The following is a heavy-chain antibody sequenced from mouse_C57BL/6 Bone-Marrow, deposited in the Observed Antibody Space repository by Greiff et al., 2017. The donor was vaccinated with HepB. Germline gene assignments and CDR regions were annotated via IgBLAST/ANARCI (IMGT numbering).Heavy chain of an antibody. Sequence: QVQLKESGAELARPGASVKLSCKASGYTFTSYGISWVKQRTGQGLEWIGEIYPRSGNTYYNEKFKGKATLTADKSSSTAYMELRSLTSEDSAVYFCARPHYYGSSDDYFDYWGQGTTLTVSS. D-gene: IGHD1-1*01. CDR2: IYPRSGNT. CDR1: GYTFTSYG. J-gene: IGHJ2*01. V-gene: IGHV1-81*01. CDR3: ARPHYYGSSDDYFDY.